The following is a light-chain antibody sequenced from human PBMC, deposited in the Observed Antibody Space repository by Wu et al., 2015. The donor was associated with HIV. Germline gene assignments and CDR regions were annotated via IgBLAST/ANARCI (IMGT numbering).Light chain of an antibody. J-gene: IGKJ1*01. V-gene: IGKV1-5*03. CDR3: QKYNTAPWT. CDR1: QSINTW. CDR2: KAS. Sequence: DIQMTQSPSTLSASVGDRVTITCRASQSINTWLARYQQKPGKAPKILIYKASSLESGVPSRFSGTGSGTEFTLTISSLQPEDVATYYCQKYNTAPWTFGQGTKVEMK.